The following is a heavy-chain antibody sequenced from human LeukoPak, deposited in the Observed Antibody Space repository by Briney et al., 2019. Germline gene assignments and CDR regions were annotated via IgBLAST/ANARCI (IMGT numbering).Heavy chain of an antibody. CDR1: GFSFSSYA. J-gene: IGHJ4*02. CDR2: VGGRGVKT. V-gene: IGHV3-23*01. D-gene: IGHD2-2*01. Sequence: GGSLRLSCAASGFSFSSYAIHWVRQAPGKGLEWVSIVGGRGVKTYYADSVKGRFTISRDNSKNTVYLQMNSLRAEDTAVYYCAKRGDCSGTCTYDYWGQGTLVTVSS. CDR3: AKRGDCSGTCTYDY.